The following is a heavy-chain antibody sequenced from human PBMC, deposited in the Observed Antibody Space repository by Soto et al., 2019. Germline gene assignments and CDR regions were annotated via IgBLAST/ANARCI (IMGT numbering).Heavy chain of an antibody. D-gene: IGHD4-4*01. CDR1: GFTFSSYA. J-gene: IGHJ6*02. CDR3: ARLHNYHCALDV. CDR2: ISSNGGSI. Sequence: EVQLVESGGSLVQPGGSLRLSCAASGFTFSSYAMHWVRQAPGKGLEYVSAISSNGGSIYYGNSVKGRFTISRENSKNTLYLQMGSLRAEDMAVYYCARLHNYHCALDVWGQGTTVTVSS. V-gene: IGHV3-64*01.